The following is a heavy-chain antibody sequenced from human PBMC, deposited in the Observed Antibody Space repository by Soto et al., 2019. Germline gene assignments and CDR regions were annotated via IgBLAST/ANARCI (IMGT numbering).Heavy chain of an antibody. D-gene: IGHD6-19*01. CDR1: GFTFSSYS. CDR3: ARVSGSVAGMDYYYYGMDV. J-gene: IGHJ6*02. Sequence: GGSLRLSCAAAGFTFSSYSMNWVRQAPGKGLEWVSYISSSSSTIYYADSVKGRFTISRDNAKNSLYLQMNSLRDEDTAVYYCARVSGSVAGMDYYYYGMDVWGQGPTVTVSS. CDR2: ISSSSSTI. V-gene: IGHV3-48*02.